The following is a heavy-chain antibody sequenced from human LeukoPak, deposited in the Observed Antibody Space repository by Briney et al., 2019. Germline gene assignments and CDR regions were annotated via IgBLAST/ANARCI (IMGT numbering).Heavy chain of an antibody. V-gene: IGHV4-34*11. CDR3: ARDSGTTGEVRFDP. J-gene: IGHJ5*02. D-gene: IGHD4-17*01. Sequence: SETLSLTCAVYGGSFSGYYWSWIRQPPGKGLEWIGRISFSGSTDYNPSLKSRVAMSLDSSKTQFSLKLSSVTAADTAIYYCARDSGTTGEVRFDPWGQGILVTVSA. CDR1: GGSFSGYY. CDR2: ISFSGST.